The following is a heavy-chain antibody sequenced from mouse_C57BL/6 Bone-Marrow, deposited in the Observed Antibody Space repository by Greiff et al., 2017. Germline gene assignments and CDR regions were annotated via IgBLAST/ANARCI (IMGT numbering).Heavy chain of an antibody. CDR3: ARDYYGSSSFAY. J-gene: IGHJ3*01. V-gene: IGHV5-12*01. CDR1: GFTFSDYY. D-gene: IGHD1-1*01. CDR2: ISNGGGST. Sequence: EVQLQQSGGGLVQPGGSLKLSCAASGFTFSDYYMYWVRQTPEKRLEWVAYISNGGGSTYYPDTVKGRFTISRDNAKNTLYLQMSRLKSEDTAMYYCARDYYGSSSFAYWGQGTLVTVSA.